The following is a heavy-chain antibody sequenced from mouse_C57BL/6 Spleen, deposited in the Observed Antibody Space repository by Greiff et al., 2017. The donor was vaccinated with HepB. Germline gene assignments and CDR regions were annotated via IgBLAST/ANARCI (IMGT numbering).Heavy chain of an antibody. CDR1: GYTFTDYE. J-gene: IGHJ4*01. Sequence: VQLQQSGAELVRPGASVTLSCKASGYTFTDYEMHWVKQTPVHGLEWIGAIDPETGGTAYNQKFKGKAILTADKSSSTAYMELRSLTSEDSAVYYCTSRDSNYGSYAMDYWGQGTSVTVSS. V-gene: IGHV1-15*01. CDR3: TSRDSNYGSYAMDY. CDR2: IDPETGGT. D-gene: IGHD2-5*01.